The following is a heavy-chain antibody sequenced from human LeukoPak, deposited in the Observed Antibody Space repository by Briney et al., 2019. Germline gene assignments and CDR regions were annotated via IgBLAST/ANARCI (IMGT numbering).Heavy chain of an antibody. CDR2: IKQDGSEK. CDR3: ARDPDPYYFDY. Sequence: PGGSLRLSCAASGFTFSSYWMSWVRQAPGKGLEWVANIKQDGSEKYYVDSVKGRFAISRDNAKNSLYLQMNSLRAEDTAVYYCARDPDPYYFDYWGQGTLVTVSS. J-gene: IGHJ4*02. CDR1: GFTFSSYW. V-gene: IGHV3-7*01.